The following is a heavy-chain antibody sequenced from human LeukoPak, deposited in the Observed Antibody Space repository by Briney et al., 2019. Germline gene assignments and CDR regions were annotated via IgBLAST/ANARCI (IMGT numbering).Heavy chain of an antibody. Sequence: SVKVSCKASGGTFSSYAISWVRQAPGQGLEWMGGIIATFGTANYAQKFQGRVTITTDESTSTAYMELSSLRSEDTAVYYCAARDRKDIVATTTALYYYYYMDVWGKGTTVTVSS. CDR3: AARDRKDIVATTTALYYYYYMDV. V-gene: IGHV1-69*05. CDR1: GGTFSSYA. CDR2: IIATFGTA. D-gene: IGHD5-12*01. J-gene: IGHJ6*03.